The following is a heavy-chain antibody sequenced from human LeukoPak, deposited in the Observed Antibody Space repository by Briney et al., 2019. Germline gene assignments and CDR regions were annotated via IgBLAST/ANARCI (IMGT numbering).Heavy chain of an antibody. CDR1: GYTFTSYA. CDR3: ANTMVRGPLGGYYFDY. J-gene: IGHJ4*02. D-gene: IGHD3-10*01. CDR2: INAGNGNT. Sequence: ASVKVSCKASGYTFTSYAMHWVRQAPGQRLEWMGWINAGNGNTKYSQKFQGRVTITRDTSASTAYMELSSLRSEDTAVYYCANTMVRGPLGGYYFDYWGQGTLVTVSS. V-gene: IGHV1-3*01.